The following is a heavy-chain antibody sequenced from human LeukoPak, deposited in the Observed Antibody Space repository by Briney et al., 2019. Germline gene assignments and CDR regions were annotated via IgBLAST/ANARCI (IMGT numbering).Heavy chain of an antibody. V-gene: IGHV3-30-3*01. Sequence: GGSLRLSCAASGFTFSSYAMHWVRQAPGKGLEWVAVISYDGSNKYYADSVKGRFTISRDNSKNTLYLLMNSLRAEDTAVYYCARDPAGEFPFEYYFDYWGQGTLVTVSS. CDR3: ARDPAGEFPFEYYFDY. CDR1: GFTFSSYA. D-gene: IGHD3-10*01. CDR2: ISYDGSNK. J-gene: IGHJ4*02.